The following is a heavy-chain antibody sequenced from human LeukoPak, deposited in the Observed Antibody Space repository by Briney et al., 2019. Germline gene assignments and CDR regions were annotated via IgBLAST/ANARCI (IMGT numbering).Heavy chain of an antibody. D-gene: IGHD3-10*01. CDR2: IIPIFGTA. Sequence: GASVKVSCKASGYTFTSYAISWVRQAPGQGLEWMGGIIPIFGTANYAQKFQGRVTMTRDMSISTAYMELSSLRSEDTAVYYCTRGEWFGELPNYWGQGTLVTVSS. CDR1: GYTFTSYA. CDR3: TRGEWFGELPNY. J-gene: IGHJ4*02. V-gene: IGHV1-69*05.